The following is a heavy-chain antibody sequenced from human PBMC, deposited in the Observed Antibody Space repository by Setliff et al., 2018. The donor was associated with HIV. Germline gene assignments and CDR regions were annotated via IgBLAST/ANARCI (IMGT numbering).Heavy chain of an antibody. CDR1: GVSISGHF. CDR3: ARLIHTGLLYFDY. Sequence: SETLSLTCFVSGVSISGHFWGWIRQPPGKGLEWIGYIYSSRTTEYNPSLDRRVTIAVDTSRDKFSLYLRSLTAADTALYFCARLIHTGLLYFDYWGLGMLVT. J-gene: IGHJ4*02. D-gene: IGHD2-8*02. V-gene: IGHV4-4*09. CDR2: IYSSRTT.